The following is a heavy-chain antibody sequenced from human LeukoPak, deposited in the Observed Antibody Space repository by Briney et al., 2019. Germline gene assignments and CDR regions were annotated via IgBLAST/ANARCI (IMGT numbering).Heavy chain of an antibody. CDR1: GFTFSGSA. V-gene: IGHV3-7*01. CDR2: IKQDGSEK. Sequence: GGSLRLSRAASGFTFSGSAIHWVRQAPGKGLEWVANIKQDGSEKYYVDSVKGRFTISRDNAKNSLYLQMNSLRAEDTAVYYCARESHWGQGTLVTVSS. CDR3: ARESH. J-gene: IGHJ4*02.